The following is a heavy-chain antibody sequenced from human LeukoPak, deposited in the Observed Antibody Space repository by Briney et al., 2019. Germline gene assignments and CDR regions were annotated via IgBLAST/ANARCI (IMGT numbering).Heavy chain of an antibody. J-gene: IGHJ5*02. D-gene: IGHD3-22*01. CDR3: ARAHPHYYDSSGYYNWFDP. V-gene: IGHV3-53*01. CDR1: GFTVSSNY. Sequence: GGSLRLSCAASGFTVSSNYMSWVRQAPGKGLEWVSVIHTGGSTYYADSVKGRFTISRDISNNTLYLQMNSLRADDTAVYYCARAHPHYYDSSGYYNWFDPWGQGTLVTVSS. CDR2: IHTGGST.